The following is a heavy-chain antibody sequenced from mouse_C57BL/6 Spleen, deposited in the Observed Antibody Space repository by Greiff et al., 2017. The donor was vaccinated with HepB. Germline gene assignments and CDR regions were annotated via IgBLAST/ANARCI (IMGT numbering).Heavy chain of an antibody. J-gene: IGHJ4*01. V-gene: IGHV5-9-1*02. CDR1: GFTFSSYA. CDR2: ISSGGDYI. CDR3: TLNWDGYAMDY. Sequence: EVKLVESGEGLVKPGGSLKLSCAASGFTFSSYAMSWVRQTPEKRLEWVAYISSGGDYIYYADTVKGRFTISRDNARNTLYLQMSSLKSEDTAMYYCTLNWDGYAMDYWGQGTSVTVSS. D-gene: IGHD4-1*02.